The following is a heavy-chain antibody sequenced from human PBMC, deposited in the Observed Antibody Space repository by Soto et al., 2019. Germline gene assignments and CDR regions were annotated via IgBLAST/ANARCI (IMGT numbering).Heavy chain of an antibody. CDR2: IRSKANNYAT. D-gene: IGHD1-26*01. Sequence: EVQLVESGGGLVQPGGSLKLSCAASGFTFSGSAVHWVRQASGKGLEWVGRIRSKANNYATTYGAPVKGRFTISRDDSKNTLYLQMDSLRDEDTAVYYCAKDLEVVGATRWGFDTWGQGTLVTVSS. V-gene: IGHV3-73*02. CDR3: AKDLEVVGATRWGFDT. CDR1: GFTFSGSA. J-gene: IGHJ5*02.